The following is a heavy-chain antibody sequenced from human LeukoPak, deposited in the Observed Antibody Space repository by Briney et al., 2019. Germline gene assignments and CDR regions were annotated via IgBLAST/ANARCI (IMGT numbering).Heavy chain of an antibody. J-gene: IGHJ4*02. Sequence: PGGSLRLSCAASGFTFSDYYMSWIRQAPGKGLEWVSFISSSSDYTNYADSVSGRFTISRDNAKNALYLQMNSLRVEDTAVYYCSRTLLNWGLNYWGEGTLVTVCS. D-gene: IGHD7-27*01. CDR2: ISSSSDYT. CDR3: SRTLLNWGLNY. V-gene: IGHV3-11*03. CDR1: GFTFSDYY.